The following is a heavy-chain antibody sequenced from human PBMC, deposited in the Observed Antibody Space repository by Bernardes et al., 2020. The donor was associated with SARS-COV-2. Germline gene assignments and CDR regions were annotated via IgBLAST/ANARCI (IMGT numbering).Heavy chain of an antibody. J-gene: IGHJ4*02. V-gene: IGHV4-59*08. CDR1: GGSISSYY. CDR2: IYYSGST. Sequence: SETLSLTCTVSGGSISSYYWSWIRQPPGKGLEWIGYIYYSGSTNYNPSLKSRVTISVDTSKNQFSLKLSSVTAADTAVYYCARHRDSSGWKYFDYWGQGTLVTVSS. D-gene: IGHD6-19*01. CDR3: ARHRDSSGWKYFDY.